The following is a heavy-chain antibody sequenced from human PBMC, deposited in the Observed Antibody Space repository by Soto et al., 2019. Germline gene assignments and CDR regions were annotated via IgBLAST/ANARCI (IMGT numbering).Heavy chain of an antibody. Sequence: GGSLRLSCAASGFTFSSYAMSWVRQAPGKGLEWVSAISGSGGSTYYADSVKGRFTISRDNSKNTLYLQMNSLRAEDTAVYYCGKGYNYCDYYYYGMDVWGQGTTVTVSS. J-gene: IGHJ6*02. D-gene: IGHD5-18*01. CDR2: ISGSGGST. V-gene: IGHV3-23*01. CDR1: GFTFSSYA. CDR3: GKGYNYCDYYYYGMDV.